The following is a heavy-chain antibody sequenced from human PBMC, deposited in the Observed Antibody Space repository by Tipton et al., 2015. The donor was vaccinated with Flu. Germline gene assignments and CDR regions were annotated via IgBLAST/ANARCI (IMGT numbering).Heavy chain of an antibody. CDR3: ARDPATDDYGLGSHFDGMDG. CDR2: IYYSGST. J-gene: IGHJ6*02. Sequence: LVQPSETLSLTCTVSGGSISTYYWSWIRQPPGKGLEWIGYIYYSGSTNYNPSLKSRVTISVDTSKNQFSLKLSSVTAADTAVYYCARDPATDDYGLGSHFDGMDGWGQGTTVTVSS. V-gene: IGHV4-59*12. D-gene: IGHD3-10*01. CDR1: GGSISTYY.